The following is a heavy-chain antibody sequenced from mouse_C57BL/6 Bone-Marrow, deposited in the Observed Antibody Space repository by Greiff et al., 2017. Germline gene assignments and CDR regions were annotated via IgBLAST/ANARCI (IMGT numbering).Heavy chain of an antibody. CDR2: IDPSDSYT. D-gene: IGHD1-1*01. CDR1: GYTFTSYW. CDR3: AREDDCSCYWYFDD. Sequence: QVQLQQPGAELVRPGTSVKLSCKASGYTFTSYWMHWVKQRPGQGLEWIGVIDPSDSYTNYNQKFKGKATLTVDTSSSTAYMQLSSLTSEDSAVYYCAREDDCSCYWYFDDWGTGTTVTVSS. V-gene: IGHV1-59*01. J-gene: IGHJ1*03.